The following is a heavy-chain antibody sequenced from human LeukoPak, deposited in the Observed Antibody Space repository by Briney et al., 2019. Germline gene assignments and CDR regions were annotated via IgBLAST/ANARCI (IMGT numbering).Heavy chain of an antibody. CDR2: IRSKAYGGTT. V-gene: IGHV3-49*04. J-gene: IGHJ3*02. Sequence: GGSLRLSCKATGFTFGDFAMTWVRQAPGKGLEWVGFIRSKAYGGTTEYAASVKGRFTISRDDSKSIAYLQMNSLKTEDTAVYYCTREIVATIEGAFDIWGQGTMVTVSS. D-gene: IGHD5-12*01. CDR3: TREIVATIEGAFDI. CDR1: GFTFGDFA.